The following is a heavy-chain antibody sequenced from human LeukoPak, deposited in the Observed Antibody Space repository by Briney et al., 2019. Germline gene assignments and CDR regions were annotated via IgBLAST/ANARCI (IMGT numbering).Heavy chain of an antibody. Sequence: SETLSLTCTVSGGSISSYYWSWIRQPAGKGLEWIGRIYTSGSTNYNPSLKSRVTMSVDTSKNQFSLKLSSVTAADTAVYYCARDSPAYCGGDCYHHDAFDIWGQGTMVTVSS. CDR1: GGSISSYY. V-gene: IGHV4-4*07. CDR3: ARDSPAYCGGDCYHHDAFDI. D-gene: IGHD2-21*02. J-gene: IGHJ3*02. CDR2: IYTSGST.